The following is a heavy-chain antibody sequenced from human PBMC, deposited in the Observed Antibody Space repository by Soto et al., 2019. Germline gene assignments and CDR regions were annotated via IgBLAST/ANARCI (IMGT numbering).Heavy chain of an antibody. CDR3: ARDHGGSTWFVGIYYYFGVDV. J-gene: IGHJ6*02. CDR2: ISGSSNTI. V-gene: IGHV3-11*04. D-gene: IGHD6-13*01. CDR1: GFTFSDYY. Sequence: GSLRLSCAASGFTFSDYYMSWIRQAPGKGLEWVSYISGSSNTIYYADSVKGRFTISRDNAKNSLYLQMDSLRDEDTAVYYCARDHGGSTWFVGIYYYFGVDVWGQGTTVTVSS.